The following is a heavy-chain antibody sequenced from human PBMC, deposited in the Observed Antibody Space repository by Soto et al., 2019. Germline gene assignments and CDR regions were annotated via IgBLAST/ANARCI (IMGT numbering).Heavy chain of an antibody. J-gene: IGHJ6*02. CDR3: ANLLRHYYYGMDV. CDR2: IRGSGGST. CDR1: GFTFSSYA. Sequence: EVQLLESGGGLVQPGGSLRLSCAASGFTFSSYAMSWVRQAPGKGLEWVSAIRGSGGSTYYADSVKGRFTISRDNSKNTLYLQMNSLRAEDTAVYYCANLLRHYYYGMDVWGQGTTVTVSS. V-gene: IGHV3-23*01. D-gene: IGHD4-17*01.